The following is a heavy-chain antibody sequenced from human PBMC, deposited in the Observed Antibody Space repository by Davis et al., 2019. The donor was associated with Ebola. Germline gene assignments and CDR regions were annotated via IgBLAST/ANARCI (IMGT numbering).Heavy chain of an antibody. CDR3: ARGRYSSSSVYYDY. Sequence: GGSLRLSCAASGFTFSSYWLHWVRQAPGKGLEWVSGISWNSGSIGYADSVKGRFTISRDNAKNSLYLQMNSLRDEDTAVYYCARGRYSSSSVYYDYWGQGTLVTVSS. CDR1: GFTFSSYW. V-gene: IGHV3-48*02. D-gene: IGHD6-6*01. CDR2: ISWNSGSI. J-gene: IGHJ4*02.